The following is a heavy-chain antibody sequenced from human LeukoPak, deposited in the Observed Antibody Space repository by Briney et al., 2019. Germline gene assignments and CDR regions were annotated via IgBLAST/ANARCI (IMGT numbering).Heavy chain of an antibody. V-gene: IGHV3-23*01. J-gene: IGHJ4*02. CDR2: IIGSGTST. CDR3: AKDPRIVVVTQYFDY. D-gene: IGHD3-22*01. Sequence: GGSLTLSCAASGFTFASYAMSWVRQAPGKGLEWVSGIIGSGTSTYYADSVKGRFTISRDNSKNTLYLQMNSLRAEDTAVYYCAKDPRIVVVTQYFDYWGQGTLVTVSS. CDR1: GFTFASYA.